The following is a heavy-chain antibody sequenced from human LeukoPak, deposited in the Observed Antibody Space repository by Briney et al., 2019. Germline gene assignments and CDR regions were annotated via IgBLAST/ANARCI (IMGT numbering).Heavy chain of an antibody. CDR3: ARGSSGWYEVAY. CDR1: GGSISSYY. D-gene: IGHD6-19*01. Sequence: PSETLSLTCTVPGGSISSYYWSWIRQPPGKGLEWSGYIYYSGSTNYNPSLKSRVTISVDTSKNQFSLKLSSVTAADTAVYYCARGSSGWYEVAYWGQGTLVTVSS. J-gene: IGHJ4*02. V-gene: IGHV4-59*01. CDR2: IYYSGST.